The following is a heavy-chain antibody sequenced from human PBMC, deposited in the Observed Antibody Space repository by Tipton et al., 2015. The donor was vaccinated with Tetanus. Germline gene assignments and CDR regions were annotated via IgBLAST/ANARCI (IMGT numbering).Heavy chain of an antibody. CDR2: IYYSGST. D-gene: IGHD2/OR15-2a*01. V-gene: IGHV4-31*03. Sequence: TLSLTCTVSGDSISSGDYYWSWIRQHPGKGLEWIGYIYYSGSTNYNPSLKSRLSISVDTSKNQFSLRLSSVTAADTAVYFCARGPGGCTSSTCYRGRYYYFGMDGWGQGTTVTVSS. CDR3: ARGPGGCTSSTCYRGRYYYFGMDG. CDR1: GDSISSGDYY. J-gene: IGHJ6*02.